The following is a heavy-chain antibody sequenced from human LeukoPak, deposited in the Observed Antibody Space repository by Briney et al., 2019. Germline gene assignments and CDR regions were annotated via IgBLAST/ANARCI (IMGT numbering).Heavy chain of an antibody. CDR2: INPSGGST. D-gene: IGHD6-6*01. CDR1: GYTFTSYY. J-gene: IGHJ5*02. Sequence: ASVKVSCKASGYTFTSYYMHWVRQAPGQGLEWMGIINPSGGSTSYAQRFQGRVTMTRDTSTSTVYMELSSLRSEDTAVYYCAREADEYSSSEWFDPWGQGTLVTVSS. CDR3: AREADEYSSSEWFDP. V-gene: IGHV1-46*01.